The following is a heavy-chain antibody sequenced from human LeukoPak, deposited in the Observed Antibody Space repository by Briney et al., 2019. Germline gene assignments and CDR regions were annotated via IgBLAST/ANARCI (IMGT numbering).Heavy chain of an antibody. Sequence: SETLSLTCAVYGGSVSGYYWRWIRQPPGKGLEWSGEINHSGSTNYHPSIKGRATISVHPSKNQFSLKPSSATAADTAVYYWARLGIAAAGTNYWGQGTLVTVSS. V-gene: IGHV4-34*01. CDR1: GGSVSGYY. J-gene: IGHJ4*02. CDR3: ARLGIAAAGTNY. D-gene: IGHD6-13*01. CDR2: INHSGST.